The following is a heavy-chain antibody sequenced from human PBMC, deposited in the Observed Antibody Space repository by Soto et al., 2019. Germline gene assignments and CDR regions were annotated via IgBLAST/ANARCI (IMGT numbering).Heavy chain of an antibody. CDR3: AKDQTTIILHYYYGMDV. V-gene: IGHV3-30*18. Sequence: QVQLVESGGGVVQPGRSLRLSCAASGFTFSSYGMHWVRQAPGKGLEWGAVISYDGSNKYYADSVKGRFTISRDNSKNTLYLQMNSLRAEDTAVYYCAKDQTTIILHYYYGMDVWGQGATVTVFS. D-gene: IGHD2-21*02. CDR1: GFTFSSYG. CDR2: ISYDGSNK. J-gene: IGHJ6*02.